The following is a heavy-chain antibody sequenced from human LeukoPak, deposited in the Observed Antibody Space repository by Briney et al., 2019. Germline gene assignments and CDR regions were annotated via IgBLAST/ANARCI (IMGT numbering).Heavy chain of an antibody. D-gene: IGHD3-10*02. CDR3: ARGTMFPYYFDY. V-gene: IGHV3-23*01. Sequence: QPGETLRLSCAASGFTFSSYGMSWVRQAPGKGLEWVSAISDSGGRTFYADSVKGRFTISRDNSKNTLYLQMNSLRAEDTAVYYCARGTMFPYYFDYWGQGSLVTVSS. CDR1: GFTFSSYG. CDR2: ISDSGGRT. J-gene: IGHJ4*02.